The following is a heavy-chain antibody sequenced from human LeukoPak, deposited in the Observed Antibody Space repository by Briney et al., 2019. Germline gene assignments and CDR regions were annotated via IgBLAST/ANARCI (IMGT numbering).Heavy chain of an antibody. J-gene: IGHJ4*02. V-gene: IGHV4-39*01. D-gene: IGHD6-13*01. CDR2: ISQSGTT. CDR3: ARKKLVARGYFDS. Sequence: SETLSLTCTVSGGSISGRGFYWDWIRHSPGKGMEWIGSISQSGTTYYNPPLKSRVAIFVDTSKSQFSLKLSSVTAADTAVYYCARKKLVARGYFDSWGQGVLVTVSS. CDR1: GGSISGRGFY.